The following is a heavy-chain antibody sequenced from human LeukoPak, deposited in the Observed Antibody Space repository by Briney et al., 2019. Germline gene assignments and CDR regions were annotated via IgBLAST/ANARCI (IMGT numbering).Heavy chain of an antibody. CDR3: AREGGPYRPLDY. V-gene: IGHV4-4*02. J-gene: IGHJ4*02. CDR2: VNLQGST. Sequence: SETLSLTCGVSGGSTTNTNYWTWVRQPPGKGLEWIGEVNLQGSTNYNPSLMGRVAISVDTSENHISLQLTSVTAADTAVYYCAREGGPYRPLDYSGQGTLVTVSS. CDR1: GGSTTNTNY.